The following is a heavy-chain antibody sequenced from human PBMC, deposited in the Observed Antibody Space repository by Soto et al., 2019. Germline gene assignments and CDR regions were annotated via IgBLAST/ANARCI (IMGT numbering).Heavy chain of an antibody. CDR2: ISGSGGST. CDR1: GFTFSSYA. D-gene: IGHD6-13*01. J-gene: IGHJ4*02. V-gene: IGHV3-23*01. CDR3: AKSAGKQLVPDY. Sequence: EVQLLESGGGLVQPGGSLRLSCAASGFTFSSYAMSWVRQAPGKGLEWVPAISGSGGSTYNADSVKGRFTISRDNSKNTLYLQMNSLRAEDTAVYYCAKSAGKQLVPDYWGQGTLVTVSS.